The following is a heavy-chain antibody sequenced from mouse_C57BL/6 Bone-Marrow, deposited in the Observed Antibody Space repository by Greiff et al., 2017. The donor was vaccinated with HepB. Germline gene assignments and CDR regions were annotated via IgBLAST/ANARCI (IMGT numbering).Heavy chain of an antibody. CDR3: ARDYYGYSWFAH. CDR1: GYTFTSYW. V-gene: IGHV1-61*01. J-gene: IGHJ3*01. Sequence: QVQLQQPGAELVRPGSSVKLSCKASGYTFTSYWMDWVKQRPGQGLEWIGNIYPSDSETHYNQKFKDKATLTVDKSSSTAYMQLSSLTSEDSAVYYCARDYYGYSWFAHWGQGTLVTVSA. D-gene: IGHD2-2*01. CDR2: IYPSDSET.